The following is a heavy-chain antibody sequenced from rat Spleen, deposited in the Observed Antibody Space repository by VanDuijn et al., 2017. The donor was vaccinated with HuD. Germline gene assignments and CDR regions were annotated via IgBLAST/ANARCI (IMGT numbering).Heavy chain of an antibody. Sequence: EVQLVESGGGLVQPGRSMKLSCAASGFTFSNYGMHWIRQAPGKGLEWVSSINTDGGNTYYPDSVKGRFTISRDNAKSTLYLQVNSLRSEDTATYYCSREYYYTGDYWGQGVMVTVSS. CDR3: SREYYYTGDY. J-gene: IGHJ2*01. CDR2: INTDGGNT. V-gene: IGHV5-19*01. CDR1: GFTFSNYG. D-gene: IGHD1-2*01.